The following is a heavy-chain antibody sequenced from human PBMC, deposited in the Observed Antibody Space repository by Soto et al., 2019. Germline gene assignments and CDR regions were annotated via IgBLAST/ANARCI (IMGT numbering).Heavy chain of an antibody. CDR1: GGSISSSSYY. J-gene: IGHJ5*02. CDR2: IYYSGST. CDR3: ARHLPEYYYGSGTQINWFDP. D-gene: IGHD3-10*01. V-gene: IGHV4-39*01. Sequence: SETLSLTCTVSGGSISSSSYYWGWIRQPPGKGLEWIGSIYYSGSTYYNPSLKSRVTISVDTSKNQFSLKLSSVTAADTAVYYCARHLPEYYYGSGTQINWFDPWGQGTLVTVSS.